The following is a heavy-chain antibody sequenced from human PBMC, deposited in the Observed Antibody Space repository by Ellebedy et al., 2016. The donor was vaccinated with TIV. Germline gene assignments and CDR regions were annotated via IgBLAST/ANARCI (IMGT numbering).Heavy chain of an antibody. CDR1: GFSISSNY. V-gene: IGHV3-53*01. Sequence: GGSLRLXXAASGFSISSNYMNWVRQAPGKGLEWVSVVYSGGTTYYADSVKGRFTISRDNSKNTLYLQMNSLRAEDTAMYYCMTAPIKGSYFTAFHMWGQGTMVTVSS. D-gene: IGHD3-10*01. CDR2: VYSGGTT. CDR3: MTAPIKGSYFTAFHM. J-gene: IGHJ3*02.